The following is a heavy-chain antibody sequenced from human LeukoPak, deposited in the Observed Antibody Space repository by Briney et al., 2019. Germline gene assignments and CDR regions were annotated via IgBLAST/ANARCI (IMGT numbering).Heavy chain of an antibody. CDR3: ARDPPGAHFDY. CDR2: ISWNSGST. CDR1: GFTFDDYA. D-gene: IGHD7-27*01. V-gene: IGHV3-9*01. Sequence: GRSLRLSCAASGFTFDDYAMHWVRQAPGKGLEWVSGISWNSGSTGYADSVKGRFTISRDNAQNSLYLQMNSLRAEDTAVYYCARDPPGAHFDYWGQGTLVTVSS. J-gene: IGHJ4*02.